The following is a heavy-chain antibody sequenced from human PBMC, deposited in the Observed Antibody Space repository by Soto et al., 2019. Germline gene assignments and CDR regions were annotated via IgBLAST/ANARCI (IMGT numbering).Heavy chain of an antibody. CDR3: ARPKTIGAAAGKGWFDP. CDR1: GGSIRSSNSY. J-gene: IGHJ5*02. V-gene: IGHV4-39*02. Sequence: SETLSLTCTVSGGSIRSSNSYWGWIRQPPGKGLEWIGSIYYSGSTYYNPSLKSRVTISVDTSKNHFSLKLSSVTAADTAMYYCARPKTIGAAAGKGWFDPWGQGTLVT. CDR2: IYYSGST. D-gene: IGHD6-13*01.